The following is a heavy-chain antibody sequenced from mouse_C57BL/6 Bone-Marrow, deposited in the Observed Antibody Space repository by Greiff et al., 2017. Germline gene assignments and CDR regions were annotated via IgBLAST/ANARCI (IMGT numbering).Heavy chain of an antibody. CDR3: TTIHYYGSSCTWFAY. Sequence: EVQLQQSGAELVRPGASVKLSCTASGFNIKDYYMHWVKQRPEQGLEWIGRIDPEDGDTEYAPKFQGKATMTADTSSNTAYLQLSSLTSEDTAVYYCTTIHYYGSSCTWFAYWGQGTLVTVSA. V-gene: IGHV14-1*01. D-gene: IGHD1-1*01. CDR2: IDPEDGDT. J-gene: IGHJ3*01. CDR1: GFNIKDYY.